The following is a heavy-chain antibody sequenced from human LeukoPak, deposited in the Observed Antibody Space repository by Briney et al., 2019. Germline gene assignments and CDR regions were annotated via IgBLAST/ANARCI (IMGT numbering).Heavy chain of an antibody. CDR1: GYTFTGYY. D-gene: IGHD3-9*01. Sequence: ASVKVSCKPSGYTFTGYYMHWVRQAPGQGREWMGWINANSGGTNYAQKFQVRVTMTRDTTTSTAYMELSRLRFDDTAVYYCARSPDILTGENFDYWGQGTLVTVSS. CDR2: INANSGGT. CDR3: ARSPDILTGENFDY. V-gene: IGHV1-2*02. J-gene: IGHJ4*02.